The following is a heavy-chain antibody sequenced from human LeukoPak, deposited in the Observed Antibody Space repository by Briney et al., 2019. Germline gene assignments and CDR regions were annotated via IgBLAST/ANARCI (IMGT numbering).Heavy chain of an antibody. V-gene: IGHV1-46*01. CDR3: ARVGYGSSTSCYAGEYFQH. Sequence: ASVKVSCKASGYTFTSYYMHWVRQAPGQGLEWMGIINPSGGSTSYAQKFQGRVTMTRDTSTSTVYMELSSLRSEDTAVYYCARVGYGSSTSCYAGEYFQHWGQDTLVTVSS. CDR2: INPSGGST. CDR1: GYTFTSYY. J-gene: IGHJ1*01. D-gene: IGHD2-2*03.